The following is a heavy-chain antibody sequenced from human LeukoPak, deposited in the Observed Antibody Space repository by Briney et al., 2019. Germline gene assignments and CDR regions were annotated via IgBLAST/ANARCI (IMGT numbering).Heavy chain of an antibody. D-gene: IGHD5-12*01. CDR1: GFTFSSYG. J-gene: IGHJ4*02. V-gene: IGHV3-30*18. Sequence: GGSLRLSCAASGFTFSSYGMHWVRQAPGKGLEWVAVISSDGTNKYYADSVKGRFTISRDNSKSTLYLQMNSLRAEDTAVYYCAKFGLDSGYDQGFDYWGQGTLVTVSS. CDR3: AKFGLDSGYDQGFDY. CDR2: ISSDGTNK.